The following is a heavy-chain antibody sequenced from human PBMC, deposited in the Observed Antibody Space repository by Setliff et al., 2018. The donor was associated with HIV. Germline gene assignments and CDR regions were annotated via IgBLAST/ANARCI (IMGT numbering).Heavy chain of an antibody. CDR3: ARSLYYHGSGRSYFDY. D-gene: IGHD3-10*01. J-gene: IGHJ4*02. CDR1: GGSISSSNW. Sequence: SETLSLTCAVSGGSISSSNWWSWVRQPPGKGLEWIGEIYHGVSTNYNPSLKSRVTISVDKSKNQFSLKLSSVTAADTAVYYCARSLYYHGSGRSYFDYWGQGTLVTVSS. V-gene: IGHV4-4*02. CDR2: IYHGVST.